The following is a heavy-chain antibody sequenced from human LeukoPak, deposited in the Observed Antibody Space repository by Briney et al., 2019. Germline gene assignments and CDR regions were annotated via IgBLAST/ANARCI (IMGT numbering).Heavy chain of an antibody. D-gene: IGHD2-2*01. CDR2: IYYSGST. Sequence: SETLSLTCTVSGGSISSGDSFWNCIRQPPGKGLEWIGYIYYSGSTNYNPSLKSRVTISVDTSKNQFSLKLSSVTAADTAVYYCARVYCSSTSCSPHDAFDIWGQGTMVTVSS. CDR1: GGSISSGDSF. J-gene: IGHJ3*02. V-gene: IGHV4-61*08. CDR3: ARVYCSSTSCSPHDAFDI.